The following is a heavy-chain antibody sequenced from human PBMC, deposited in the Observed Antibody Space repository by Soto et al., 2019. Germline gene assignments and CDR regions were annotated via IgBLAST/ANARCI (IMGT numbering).Heavy chain of an antibody. CDR2: ISSSSSYI. CDR3: ARGVGRKYYYDSSGYYPFDY. CDR1: GFAFSSYS. Sequence: GGSLRLSCAASGFAFSSYSMNRVRQAPGKGLEWVSSISSSSSYIYYADSVKGRFTISRDNAKNSLYLQMNSLRAEDTAVYYCARGVGRKYYYDSSGYYPFDYWGQGTLVTVSS. D-gene: IGHD3-22*01. V-gene: IGHV3-21*01. J-gene: IGHJ4*02.